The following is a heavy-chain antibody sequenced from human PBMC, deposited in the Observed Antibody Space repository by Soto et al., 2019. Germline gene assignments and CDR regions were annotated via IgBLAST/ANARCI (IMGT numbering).Heavy chain of an antibody. CDR2: MYHSGST. J-gene: IGHJ4*02. Sequence: SETLSLTCAVSGGSISSGGYSWIWIRQPPGKGLEWIGYMYHSGSTYYNPSLKSRVTISIDRSKNQFSLKLSSVTAADTAVYYCARGYGRNFDYWGQGTLVTVSS. CDR3: ARGYGRNFDY. V-gene: IGHV4-30-2*01. CDR1: GGSISSGGYS. D-gene: IGHD5-18*01.